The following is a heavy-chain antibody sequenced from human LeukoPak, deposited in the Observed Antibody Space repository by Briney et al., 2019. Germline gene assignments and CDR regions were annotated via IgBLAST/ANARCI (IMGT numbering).Heavy chain of an antibody. CDR2: IYTSGST. D-gene: IGHD3-3*01. J-gene: IGHJ4*02. CDR1: GGSISSYY. Sequence: PSETLSLTCTVSGGSISSYYWSWIRQPAGKGLEWIGRIYTSGSTNYNPSLKSRVTMSVDTSKNQFSLKLSSVTAADTAVYYCAREARYYDFWSGYPPFDYWGQGTLVTVSS. CDR3: AREARYYDFWSGYPPFDY. V-gene: IGHV4-4*07.